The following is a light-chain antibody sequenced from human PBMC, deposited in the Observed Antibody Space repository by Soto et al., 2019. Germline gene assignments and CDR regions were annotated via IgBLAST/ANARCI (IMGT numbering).Light chain of an antibody. CDR1: SNDVGAYND. Sequence: QSALTQPPSASGSPGQSITISCTGTSNDVGAYNDVAWYQQYPGKAPKLIIHDVFKRPSGVPDRFSGSKSGNTASLTVSGLRPEDEADYFCKSYAGSNTYVFGSGTKLTVL. V-gene: IGLV2-8*01. J-gene: IGLJ1*01. CDR2: DVF. CDR3: KSYAGSNTYV.